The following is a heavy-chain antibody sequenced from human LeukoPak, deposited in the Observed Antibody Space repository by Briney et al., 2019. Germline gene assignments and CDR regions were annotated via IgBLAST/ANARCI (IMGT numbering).Heavy chain of an antibody. CDR2: IIPIFGTA. D-gene: IGHD6-19*01. V-gene: IGHV1-69*13. Sequence: SVKVSCKASGGTFSSYPISWVRQAPGQGLEWMGGIIPIFGTADYAQKFQGRVTITADESTSTAYMELSSLRSEDTALYYCAKTIAVAGTSIWFDPWGQGTLVTVSS. J-gene: IGHJ5*02. CDR1: GGTFSSYP. CDR3: AKTIAVAGTSIWFDP.